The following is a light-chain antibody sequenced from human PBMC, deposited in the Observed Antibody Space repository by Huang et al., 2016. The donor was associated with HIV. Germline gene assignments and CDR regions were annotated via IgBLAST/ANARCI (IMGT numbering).Light chain of an antibody. V-gene: IGKV1-39*01. J-gene: IGKJ2*01. CDR2: AAS. CDR3: QKSYGTLT. Sequence: DIQMPQSPSSLSASVGDRVTITCRASESIDSYLNWFQQKTGKSPELLIYAASHLQSGVPSRFSGSGSGSDFTLTINGLQSEDLATYYCQKSYGTLTFGQGTKVEIK. CDR1: ESIDSY.